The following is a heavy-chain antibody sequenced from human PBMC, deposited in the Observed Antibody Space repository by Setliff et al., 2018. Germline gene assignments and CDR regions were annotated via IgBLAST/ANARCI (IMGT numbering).Heavy chain of an antibody. CDR1: GFTFSSYW. J-gene: IGHJ6*02. CDR3: AKDGRWFGELFPYYYYYYGMDV. CDR2: ISGSGGST. Sequence: PGESLKISCAASGFTFSSYWMSWVRQAPGKGLEWVSAISGSGGSTYYADSVKGRFTISRDNSKNTLYLQMNSLRAEDTAVYYCAKDGRWFGELFPYYYYYYGMDVWGQGTTVTVSS. V-gene: IGHV3-23*01. D-gene: IGHD3-10*01.